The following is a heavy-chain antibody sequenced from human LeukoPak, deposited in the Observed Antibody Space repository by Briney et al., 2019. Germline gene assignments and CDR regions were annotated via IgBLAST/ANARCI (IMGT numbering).Heavy chain of an antibody. V-gene: IGHV3-33*01. CDR1: GFTFSSYG. CDR2: IWYDGSNK. D-gene: IGHD2-2*01. J-gene: IGHJ4*02. Sequence: GGSLRLSCAASGFTFSSYGMHWVRQAPGKGLEWVAVIWYDGSNKYYADSVKGRFTISRDNSKNTLYLQMNSLRAEDTAVYYCAREHCSSTSCVFDYWGQGTLVTVSS. CDR3: AREHCSSTSCVFDY.